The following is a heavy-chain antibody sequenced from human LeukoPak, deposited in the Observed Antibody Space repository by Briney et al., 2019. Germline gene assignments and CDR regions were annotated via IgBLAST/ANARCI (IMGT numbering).Heavy chain of an antibody. CDR1: GGSISSGSYS. Sequence: SQTLSLTCTVSGGSISSGSYSWSWIRQPAGKGLEWIGRIYTSGSTDYNPSLKSRVTMSVDTSKNQFSLKLSSVTAADTAVYYCARYFYYGSGSYYNTLYYFDYWGQGTLVTVSS. CDR3: ARYFYYGSGSYYNTLYYFDY. D-gene: IGHD3-10*01. J-gene: IGHJ4*02. V-gene: IGHV4-61*02. CDR2: IYTSGST.